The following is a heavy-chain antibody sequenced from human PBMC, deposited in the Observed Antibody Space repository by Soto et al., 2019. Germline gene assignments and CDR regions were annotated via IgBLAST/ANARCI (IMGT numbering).Heavy chain of an antibody. J-gene: IGHJ6*02. V-gene: IGHV3-11*05. D-gene: IGHD3-10*01. CDR2: ISSSGSFT. CDR1: GFTFSDHY. Sequence: QVQLVESGGGLVRPGGPLRLSCTASGFTFSDHYMNWIRQVPGKGLEWLSYISSSGSFTNYADSVKGRFIISRDHGKKSLYLQMNNLTADDTALYYCARGRPTYYYYGLDVWGQGTTVTVS. CDR3: ARGRPTYYYYGLDV.